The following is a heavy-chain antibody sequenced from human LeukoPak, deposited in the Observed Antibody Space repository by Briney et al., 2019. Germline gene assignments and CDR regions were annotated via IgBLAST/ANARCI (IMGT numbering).Heavy chain of an antibody. CDR1: GFTFSSYA. CDR3: AKDLVVVPAANFDY. J-gene: IGHJ4*02. CDR2: ISGSGGST. D-gene: IGHD2-2*01. V-gene: IGHV3-23*01. Sequence: PGGSLRLSCAASGFTFSSYAMSWVRQAPGKGLEWVSAISGSGGSTYYADSVKGRFTISRDNSKNMLYLQMNSLRAEDTAVYYCAKDLVVVPAANFDYWGQGTLVTVSS.